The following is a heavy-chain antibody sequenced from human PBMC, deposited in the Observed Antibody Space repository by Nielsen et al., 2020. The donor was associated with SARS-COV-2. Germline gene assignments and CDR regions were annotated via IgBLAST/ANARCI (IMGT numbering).Heavy chain of an antibody. D-gene: IGHD6-13*01. V-gene: IGHV1-18*01. CDR1: GYTFTSYG. CDR3: ARDLAPIAAAGNYYYYGMDV. CDR2: ISAYNGNT. Sequence: ASVKVSCKASGYTFTSYGISWVRQAPGQGLEWMGWISAYNGNTNYAQKLQGRVTMTTDTSTSTAYMELRSLRSDDTAVYYCARDLAPIAAAGNYYYYGMDVWGQGTTVTVSS. J-gene: IGHJ6*02.